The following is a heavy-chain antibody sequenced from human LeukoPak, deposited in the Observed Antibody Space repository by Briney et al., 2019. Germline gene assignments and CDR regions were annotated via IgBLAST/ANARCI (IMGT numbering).Heavy chain of an antibody. CDR3: AKSNGYGLVDI. J-gene: IGHJ3*02. V-gene: IGHV4-38-2*02. CDR2: IFYSGST. CDR1: GYSISSSYY. Sequence: SETLSLTCTVSGYSISSSYYWGWVRQPPGKGLEWIGNIFYSGSTYYSPSLKSRVTISLDTSRNQFSLKLNSVTAADTAVYYCAKSNGYGLVDIWGQGTMVTVSS. D-gene: IGHD3-10*01.